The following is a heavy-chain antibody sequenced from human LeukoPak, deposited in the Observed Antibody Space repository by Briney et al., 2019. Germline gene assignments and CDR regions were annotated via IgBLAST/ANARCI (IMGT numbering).Heavy chain of an antibody. Sequence: PGGSLRLSXAASGFTVSSNYMSWVRQAPGQGLEWVPVIYSGGSTYYADSVKGRFTISRDNSKNTLYLQMNSLRAEDTAVYYCARGRSGSAWDLFDYWGQGTLVTVSS. CDR1: GFTVSSNY. V-gene: IGHV3-53*01. D-gene: IGHD1-26*01. CDR3: ARGRSGSAWDLFDY. J-gene: IGHJ4*02. CDR2: IYSGGST.